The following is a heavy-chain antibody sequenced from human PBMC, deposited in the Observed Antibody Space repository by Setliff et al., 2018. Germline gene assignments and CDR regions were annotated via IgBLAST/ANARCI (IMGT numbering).Heavy chain of an antibody. Sequence: LRLSCVASGFDFSSYGMHWVRQAPGKGLEWVTLIRYDSSTRHYADSVKGRFTISRDNSKNTLYLQMNSLRAEDTAVYYCAKNHLAGTPHVYFDYWGQGTLVTVSS. CDR3: AKNHLAGTPHVYFDY. V-gene: IGHV3-30*02. CDR1: GFDFSSYG. J-gene: IGHJ4*02. D-gene: IGHD6-19*01. CDR2: IRYDSSTR.